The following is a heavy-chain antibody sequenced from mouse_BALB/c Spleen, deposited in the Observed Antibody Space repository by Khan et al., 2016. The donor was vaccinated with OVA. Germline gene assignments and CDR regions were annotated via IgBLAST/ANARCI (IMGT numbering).Heavy chain of an antibody. CDR1: GYTFTDYG. D-gene: IGHD1-1*01. V-gene: IGHV1S137*01. CDR2: ITTYSGDT. J-gene: IGHJ4*01. CDR3: ARLTLRLDG. Sequence: VQLQQSGPELVRPGVSVKISCKGSGYTFTDYGMHWVRQSPAKSLEWIGVITTYSGDTNYNQKFKGKATMTVDKSYSTAYMELARLTSDDSARDECARLTLRLDGWGQGTSVTVSS.